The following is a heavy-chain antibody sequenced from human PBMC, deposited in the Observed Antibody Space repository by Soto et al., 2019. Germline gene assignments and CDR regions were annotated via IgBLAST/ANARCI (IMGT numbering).Heavy chain of an antibody. Sequence: GESLKISCKGSGYSFTSYWISWVRQMPGKGLEWMGRIDPSDSYTNYSPSFQGHVTISADKSISTAYLQWSSLKASDTAMYYCARGAILTGYYLQVYLFGYWGQGTLVTVSS. J-gene: IGHJ4*02. D-gene: IGHD3-9*01. CDR2: IDPSDSYT. CDR1: GYSFTSYW. CDR3: ARGAILTGYYLQVYLFGY. V-gene: IGHV5-10-1*01.